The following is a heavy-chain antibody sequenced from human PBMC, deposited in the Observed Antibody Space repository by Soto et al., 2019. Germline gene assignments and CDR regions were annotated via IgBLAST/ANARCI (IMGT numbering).Heavy chain of an antibody. J-gene: IGHJ4*01. D-gene: IGHD3-10*01. CDR3: ARVPMYYYGSGSSFDY. V-gene: IGHV1-18*04. CDR2: ISAYNGNT. CDR1: GYTFTSYG. Sequence: ASVKVSCKASGYTFTSYGISWVRPAPGQGLEWMGWISAYNGNTNYAQKLQGRVTMTTDTSTSTAYMELRSLRSDDTAVYYCARVPMYYYGSGSSFDYWGQGTLVTVSS.